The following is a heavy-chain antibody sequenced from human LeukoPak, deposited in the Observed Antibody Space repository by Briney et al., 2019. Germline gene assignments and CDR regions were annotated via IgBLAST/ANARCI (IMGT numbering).Heavy chain of an antibody. Sequence: GGSLRLSCAASGFTFSSYAMSWVRQAPGKGLEWVSAISGSGGSTYSADSVKGQFTISRDNSKHTLYLKMKSRRAEDTAVYYCAKLGMVVVVAATTWFDPWGQGTLVTVSS. V-gene: IGHV3-23*01. CDR3: AKLGMVVVVAATTWFDP. CDR1: GFTFSSYA. D-gene: IGHD2-15*01. CDR2: ISGSGGST. J-gene: IGHJ5*02.